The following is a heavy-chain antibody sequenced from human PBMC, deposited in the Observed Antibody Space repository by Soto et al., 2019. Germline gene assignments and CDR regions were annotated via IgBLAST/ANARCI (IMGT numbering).Heavy chain of an antibody. D-gene: IGHD1-26*01. CDR3: AADPSYSGSYYKY. V-gene: IGHV1-8*02. Sequence: ASVKVSCKASGYTFTGYYMHWVRQAPGQGLEWMGWINPNTGNTAYAQKFQGRVTMTRNTSISTAYMELSGLRSEDTAVYYCAADPSYSGSYYKYWGQGTLVTVSS. J-gene: IGHJ4*02. CDR1: GYTFTGYY. CDR2: INPNTGNT.